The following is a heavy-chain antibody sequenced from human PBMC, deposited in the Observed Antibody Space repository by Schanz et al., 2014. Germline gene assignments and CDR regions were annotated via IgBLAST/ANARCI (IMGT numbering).Heavy chain of an antibody. CDR3: AKGMGYCSGDTCYDYYYYGLDV. Sequence: QLVGSGGGLIQPGGSLRLSCTASGFAFSSYSMNWVRQAPGKGLEWVSSISHSGGSKYYADSVKGRFTISRDNSENTLYLQMNSLSADDTAVFYCAKGMGYCSGDTCYDYYYYGLDVWGQGTTVTVSS. CDR2: ISHSGGSK. CDR1: GFAFSSYS. J-gene: IGHJ6*02. D-gene: IGHD2-15*01. V-gene: IGHV3-23*04.